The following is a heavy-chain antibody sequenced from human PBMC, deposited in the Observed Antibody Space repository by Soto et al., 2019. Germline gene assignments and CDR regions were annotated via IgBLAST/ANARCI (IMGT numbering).Heavy chain of an antibody. CDR3: ARGGDNYYDSSGYYPTHDY. Sequence: ASVKVSCKASGYTFTSYDINWVRQATGQGLEWMGWMNPNSGNTGYAQKFQGRVTMTRNTSISTAYMELIRLRSEDTAVYYCARGGDNYYDSSGYYPTHDYWGQGTLVTVSS. CDR2: MNPNSGNT. CDR1: GYTFTSYD. J-gene: IGHJ4*02. V-gene: IGHV1-8*01. D-gene: IGHD3-22*01.